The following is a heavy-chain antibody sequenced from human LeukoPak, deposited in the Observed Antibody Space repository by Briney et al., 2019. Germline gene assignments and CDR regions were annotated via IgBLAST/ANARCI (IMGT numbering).Heavy chain of an antibody. V-gene: IGHV4-59*08. CDR1: GGSISSYY. Sequence: SETLSLTCTVSGGSISSYYWSWIRQPPGKGLEWIGYIYYSGSTNYNPSLKSRVTISVDTSKNQFSLKLSSVTAADTAVYYCARGGGYGDSEGLIDYWGQGTLVTVSS. D-gene: IGHD4-17*01. CDR2: IYYSGST. CDR3: ARGGGYGDSEGLIDY. J-gene: IGHJ4*02.